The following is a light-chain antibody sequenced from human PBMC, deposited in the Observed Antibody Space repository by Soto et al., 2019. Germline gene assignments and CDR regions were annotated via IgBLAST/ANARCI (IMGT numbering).Light chain of an antibody. V-gene: IGKV1-27*01. Sequence: DIQMTQSPSSLSASVGDRVTITCRASQGISNYLAWYQQKPGKVPSLLVYAASTLQSGVPSRFSGGRSGTEFTLTINSLQPEDVATYYCQKYDSAPLDFGPGTRVDIK. CDR3: QKYDSAPLD. J-gene: IGKJ3*01. CDR2: AAS. CDR1: QGISNY.